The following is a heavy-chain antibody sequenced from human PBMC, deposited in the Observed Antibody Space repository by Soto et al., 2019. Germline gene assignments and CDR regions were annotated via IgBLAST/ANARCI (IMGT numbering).Heavy chain of an antibody. J-gene: IGHJ4*02. Sequence: QLQLQESGPGLVKPSETLSLTCTVSGGSISSSSYYWGWIRQPPGKGLEWIGSIYYSGSTYYNPSLKRRVTISVDTSRNQFSLKLSSVTAADTAVYYCARHTGLSSGWIWVVDYWGQGTLVTVSS. D-gene: IGHD6-19*01. V-gene: IGHV4-39*01. CDR1: GGSISSSSYY. CDR2: IYYSGST. CDR3: ARHTGLSSGWIWVVDY.